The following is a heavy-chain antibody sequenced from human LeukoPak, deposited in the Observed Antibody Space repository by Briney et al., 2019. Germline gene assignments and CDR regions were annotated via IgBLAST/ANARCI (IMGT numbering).Heavy chain of an antibody. J-gene: IGHJ4*02. CDR2: ISGSGGST. CDR3: AKDGITMIVVAHYFDY. Sequence: GGSLRLSCAASGFTFSSYAMSWVRQAPGKGLEWVSAISGSGGSTYYADSVKGRFTISRDNSKNTLYLQMNSLRAEDTAVYYCAKDGITMIVVAHYFDYWGQGTLVTVSS. CDR1: GFTFSSYA. D-gene: IGHD3-22*01. V-gene: IGHV3-23*01.